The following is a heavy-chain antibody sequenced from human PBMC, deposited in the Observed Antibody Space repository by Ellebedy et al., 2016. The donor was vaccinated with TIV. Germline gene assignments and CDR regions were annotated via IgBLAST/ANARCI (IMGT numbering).Heavy chain of an antibody. CDR1: GFTFSSYS. CDR3: ARGANRETSGHSYGYRRDAADI. CDR2: IDSSSDTI. D-gene: IGHD5-18*01. J-gene: IGHJ3*02. V-gene: IGHV3-48*04. Sequence: PGGSLRLSCAASGFTFSSYSMNWVRQAPGKGLEWISYIDSSSDTIYYADSVKGRFTISRDTAKNSLFLQMNSLIAEDTAVYYCARGANRETSGHSYGYRRDAADIWGQGTMVTVSS.